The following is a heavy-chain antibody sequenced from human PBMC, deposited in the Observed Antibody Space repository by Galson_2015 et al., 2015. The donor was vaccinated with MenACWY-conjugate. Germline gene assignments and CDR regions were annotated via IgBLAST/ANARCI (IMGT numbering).Heavy chain of an antibody. CDR1: GFPFSSYS. Sequence: SLRLSCAASGFPFSSYSMNWVRQAPGKGLEWVSYIGNVPTTIYYADSVKGRFTISRDNAKNSLFLQMNSLKAEDTAVYYCARDGSGWVIDNWGQGTLVTVSS. D-gene: IGHD3-22*01. CDR3: ARDGSGWVIDN. CDR2: IGNVPTTI. V-gene: IGHV3-48*04. J-gene: IGHJ4*02.